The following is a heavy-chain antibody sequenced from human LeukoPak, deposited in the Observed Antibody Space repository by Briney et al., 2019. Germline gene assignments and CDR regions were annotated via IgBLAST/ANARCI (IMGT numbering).Heavy chain of an antibody. J-gene: IGHJ1*01. V-gene: IGHV4-39*01. Sequence: SETLSLTCTVSGGSISSSSHYWGWIRQPPGKGLEWIGSIYYSGSTYYNPSLKSRVTISVDTSKNQFSLKLSSVTAADTAVYYCADYYDSSGPIGQHWGQGTLVTVSS. D-gene: IGHD3-22*01. CDR1: GGSISSSSHY. CDR3: ADYYDSSGPIGQH. CDR2: IYYSGST.